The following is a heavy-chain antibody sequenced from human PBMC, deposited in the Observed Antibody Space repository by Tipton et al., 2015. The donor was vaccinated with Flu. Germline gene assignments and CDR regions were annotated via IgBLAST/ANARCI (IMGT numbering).Heavy chain of an antibody. Sequence: TLSLTCAVSGYSISSGYYWDWIRQPPGKGLEWIGSIYHSGTTYYNPSLKSRVTISVDTSKNQFSLKLTSVTAADTAVYYCAREGGMAARPRGWFDPWGQGTLVTVSS. D-gene: IGHD6-6*01. CDR2: IYHSGTT. V-gene: IGHV4-38-2*02. J-gene: IGHJ5*02. CDR3: AREGGMAARPRGWFDP. CDR1: GYSISSGYY.